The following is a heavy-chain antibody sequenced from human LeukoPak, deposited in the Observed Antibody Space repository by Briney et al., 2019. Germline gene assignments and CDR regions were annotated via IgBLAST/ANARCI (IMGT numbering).Heavy chain of an antibody. J-gene: IGHJ4*02. Sequence: PGGSLRLSCAASGFTFSSYAMHWVRQAPGKGLEWVAVISYDGSNKYYADSVKGRFTISRDNSKNTLYLQMNSLRAEDTAVYYCARVASGSYDFDYWGQGTLVTVSS. D-gene: IGHD1-26*01. CDR1: GFTFSSYA. CDR2: ISYDGSNK. V-gene: IGHV3-30-3*01. CDR3: ARVASGSYDFDY.